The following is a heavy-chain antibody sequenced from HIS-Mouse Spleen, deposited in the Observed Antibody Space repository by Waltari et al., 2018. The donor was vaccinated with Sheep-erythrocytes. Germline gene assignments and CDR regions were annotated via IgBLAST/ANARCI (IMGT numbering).Heavy chain of an antibody. D-gene: IGHD3-10*01. CDR1: GGSISSGGYY. V-gene: IGHV4-31*03. CDR3: ARALIITMVRGVTSNWFDP. Sequence: QVQLQESGPGLVKPSQTLSLTCTVSGGSISSGGYYWSWIRQHPGKGLEWIGYIYYSGSTCYNPSLKSRVTISVDTSKNQFSLKLSSVTAADTAVYYCARALIITMVRGVTSNWFDPWGQGTLVTVSS. J-gene: IGHJ5*02. CDR2: IYYSGST.